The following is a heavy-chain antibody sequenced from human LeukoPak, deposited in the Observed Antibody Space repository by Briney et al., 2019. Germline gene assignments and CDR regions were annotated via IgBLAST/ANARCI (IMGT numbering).Heavy chain of an antibody. Sequence: PGGSLRLSCAASGFTFDDYAMHWVRQAPGKGLDWISGISWNSGTIYYADSVKGRFTISRDDAKNSLYLQMHSLRAEDTALYYCAKRSAAGTVGYFDYWGQGTLVTVSS. J-gene: IGHJ4*02. CDR2: ISWNSGTI. CDR3: AKRSAAGTVGYFDY. CDR1: GFTFDDYA. D-gene: IGHD6-13*01. V-gene: IGHV3-9*01.